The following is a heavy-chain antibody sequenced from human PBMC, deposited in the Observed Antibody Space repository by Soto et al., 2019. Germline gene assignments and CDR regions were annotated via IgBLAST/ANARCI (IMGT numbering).Heavy chain of an antibody. D-gene: IGHD1-26*01. CDR1: GFTLSDYA. CDR2: ISGSGDST. CDR3: AKDFLQYLGQDYYYGMDV. J-gene: IGHJ6*02. V-gene: IGHV3-23*01. Sequence: EVQVLESGGGFVQPGGSLRLSCAASGFTLSDYAMTWVRQGPGKGLEWVSAISGSGDSTYYTDSVKGRFTISRDNSKNPLYLELNGLRAEDTAVYYCAKDFLQYLGQDYYYGMDVWGQGTTVTVSS.